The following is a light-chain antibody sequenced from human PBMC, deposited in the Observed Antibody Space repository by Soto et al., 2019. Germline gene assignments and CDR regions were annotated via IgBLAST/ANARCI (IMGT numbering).Light chain of an antibody. CDR1: QDISSS. V-gene: IGKV1-9*01. CDR3: QQLNSYPSIT. J-gene: IGKJ5*01. CDR2: AAS. Sequence: DIQLTQSPSFLSASVGDRVTITCRASQDISSSLAWYKQKPGKAPKLLIYAASTLQGGVPSRFSGSGSGTELTLTFSSLQPEDFATYYCQQLNSYPSITFGQGTRLEIK.